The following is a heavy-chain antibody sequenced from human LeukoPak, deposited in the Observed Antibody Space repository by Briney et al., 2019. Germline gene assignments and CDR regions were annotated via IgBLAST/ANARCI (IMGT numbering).Heavy chain of an antibody. Sequence: GGSLRLSCAASGVTFSSYEMNWVRQAPGKGLEWVSYISSSGTTIYYADSVKGRFTISRDNAKDSLYLQMNSLRAEDTAVYYCSMLTLGPMERGHDWGQGTLVTVSS. D-gene: IGHD1-1*01. CDR2: ISSSGTTI. J-gene: IGHJ4*02. CDR1: GVTFSSYE. CDR3: SMLTLGPMERGHD. V-gene: IGHV3-48*03.